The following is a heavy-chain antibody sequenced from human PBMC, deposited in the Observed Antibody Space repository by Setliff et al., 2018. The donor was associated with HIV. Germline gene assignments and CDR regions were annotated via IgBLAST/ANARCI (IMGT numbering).Heavy chain of an antibody. CDR2: ISSSGSYI. V-gene: IGHV3-21*04. J-gene: IGHJ4*02. Sequence: GGSLRLSCTVSGFTFNGYSMNWVRQAPGKGLEWVSSISSSGSYIYYADSVKGRFTISRDNAKNSLYLQMNSLKTEDTAVYYCARGLSFYDPGGFDYWGQGTLVTVSS. CDR1: GFTFNGYS. CDR3: ARGLSFYDPGGFDY. D-gene: IGHD3-22*01.